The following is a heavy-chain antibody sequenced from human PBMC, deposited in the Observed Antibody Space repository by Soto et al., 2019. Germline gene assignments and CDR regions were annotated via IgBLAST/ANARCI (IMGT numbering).Heavy chain of an antibody. Sequence: QVQLQESGPGLVKPSETLSLTCTVAGGSISSSGYYWGWIRQPPGQGLEWIGNIYYRGNTHYSPSPKSRVTISVDTSRNQFSLQLRSVTAAETAVYYCVRGGSYPDFYFDFWGQGTLVIVSS. V-gene: IGHV4-39*01. CDR3: VRGGSYPDFYFDF. J-gene: IGHJ4*02. CDR2: IYYRGNT. D-gene: IGHD1-26*01. CDR1: GGSISSSGYY.